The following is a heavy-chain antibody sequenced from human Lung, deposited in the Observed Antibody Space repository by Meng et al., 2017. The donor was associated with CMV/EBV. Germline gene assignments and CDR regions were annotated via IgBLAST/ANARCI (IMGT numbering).Heavy chain of an antibody. J-gene: IGHJ4*02. CDR2: IYHSGST. CDR3: ASEGEYYYDSSGYYGYFDY. V-gene: IGHV4-4*02. CDR1: ISSSNW. Sequence: ISSSNWWSWGRQPPGKGLEWIGEIYHSGSTNYNPSLKSRVTISVDKSKNQFSLKLSSVTAADTAVYYCASEGEYYYDSSGYYGYFDYWGQGTLVTVSS. D-gene: IGHD3-22*01.